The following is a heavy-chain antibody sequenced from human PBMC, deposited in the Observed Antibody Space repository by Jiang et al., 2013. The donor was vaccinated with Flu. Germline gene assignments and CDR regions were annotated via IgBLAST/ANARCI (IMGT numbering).Heavy chain of an antibody. Sequence: VMSGAEVKKPGSSVKVSCKASGGTFSSYTISWVRQAPGQGLEWMGRIIPILGIANYAQKFQGRVTITADKSTSTAYMELSSLRSEDTAVYYCARAHPRIVNWFDPWGQGTLVTVS. D-gene: IGHD3-22*01. V-gene: IGHV1-69*04. CDR1: GGTFSSYT. J-gene: IGHJ5*02. CDR2: IIPILGIA. CDR3: ARAHPRIVNWFDP.